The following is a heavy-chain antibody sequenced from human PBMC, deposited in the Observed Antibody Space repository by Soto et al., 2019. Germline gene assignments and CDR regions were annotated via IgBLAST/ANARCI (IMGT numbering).Heavy chain of an antibody. V-gene: IGHV1-58*02. CDR2: IVVGSGNT. D-gene: IGHD6-13*01. CDR3: AAGAIASDYYYYYMDV. CDR1: GFTFTSSA. Sequence: GASVTVSCKASGFTFTSSAMQWVRQARGQRLEWIGWIVVGSGNTNYAQKFQERVTITRDMSTSTAYMELSSLRSEDTAVYYCAAGAIASDYYYYYMDVWGKGTTVTVSS. J-gene: IGHJ6*03.